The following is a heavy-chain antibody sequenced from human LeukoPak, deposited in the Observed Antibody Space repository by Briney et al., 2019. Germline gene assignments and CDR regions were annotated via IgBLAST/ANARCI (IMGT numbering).Heavy chain of an antibody. V-gene: IGHV4-34*01. J-gene: IGHJ4*02. CDR1: GGSFSGYY. CDR2: INHSGST. D-gene: IGHD5-12*01. CDR3: ARRRIVATIDY. Sequence: SETLSLTCAVSGGSFSGYYWSWIRQPPGKGLEWVGEINHSGSTNYNPSLKSRVTISVDTSKNQYSLTLSSVTAADTAVYYCARRRIVATIDYWGQGTLVTVSS.